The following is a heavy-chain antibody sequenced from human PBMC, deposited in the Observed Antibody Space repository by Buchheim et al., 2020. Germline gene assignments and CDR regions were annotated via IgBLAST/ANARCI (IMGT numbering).Heavy chain of an antibody. CDR2: IDWDDDK. D-gene: IGHD3-10*01. V-gene: IGHV2-70*11. J-gene: IGHJ4*02. CDR3: ARISESTYYGSGSYPDY. CDR1: STSGMC. Sequence: STSGMCVSWIRQPPGKALEWLARIDWDDDKYYSTSLKTRLTISKDTSKNQVVLTMTNMDPVDTATYYFARISESTYYGSGSYPDYWGQGTL.